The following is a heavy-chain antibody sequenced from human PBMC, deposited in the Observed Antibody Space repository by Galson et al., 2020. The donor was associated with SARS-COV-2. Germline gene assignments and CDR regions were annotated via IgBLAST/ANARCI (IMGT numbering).Heavy chain of an antibody. CDR1: GYSFTSYW. D-gene: IGHD2-15*01. J-gene: IGHJ4*02. V-gene: IGHV5-51*01. CDR3: ARPGGYCSGGSCYGAGVTTGPIDY. CDR2: IYPGDSDT. Sequence: GESLKISCKGSGYSFTSYWIGWVRQMPGKGLEWMGIIYPGDSDTRYSPSFQGQVTISADKSISTAYLQWSSLKASDTAMSYCARPGGYCSGGSCYGAGVTTGPIDYWGQGTLVTVSS.